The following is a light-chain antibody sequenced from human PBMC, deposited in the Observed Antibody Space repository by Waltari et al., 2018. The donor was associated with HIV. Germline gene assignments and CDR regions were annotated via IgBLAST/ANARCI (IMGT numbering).Light chain of an antibody. CDR1: SSDVGGYNY. CDR2: DVS. Sequence: QSALTQPASVSGSPGQSITISCTGTSSDVGGYNYVSWYQQYAGKAPTLMIYDVSNRPSGVSNRFSGSKSGNTASLTISGLQAEDEADYYCSSYTSSITLVFGGGTKLTVL. V-gene: IGLV2-14*01. J-gene: IGLJ2*01. CDR3: SSYTSSITLV.